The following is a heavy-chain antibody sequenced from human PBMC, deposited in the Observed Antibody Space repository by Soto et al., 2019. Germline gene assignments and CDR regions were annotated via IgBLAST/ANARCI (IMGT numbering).Heavy chain of an antibody. CDR1: GWSFSGYY. CDR2: INHSGST. J-gene: IGHJ4*02. CDR3: ARGGGVYYFDY. V-gene: IGHV4-34*01. Sequence: SETLSLTCAFYGWSFSGYYWTWIRQPPGTGLEWIGEINHSGSTNYNPSLKSRVTISVDTSKNQFSLKLTSVTAADTAVYYCARGGGVYYFDYWGQGTLVTVSS. D-gene: IGHD2-8*02.